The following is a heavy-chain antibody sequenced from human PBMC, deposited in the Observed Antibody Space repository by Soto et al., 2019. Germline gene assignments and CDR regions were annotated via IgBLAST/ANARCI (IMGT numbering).Heavy chain of an antibody. CDR3: ARGEGSGYWYYYYMDV. V-gene: IGHV1-8*01. CDR1: GYTFTSYD. D-gene: IGHD3-3*01. J-gene: IGHJ6*03. CDR2: MNPNSGNT. Sequence: ASVKVSCKASGYTFTSYDINWVRQATGQGLEWMGWMNPNSGNTGYAQEFQGRVTMTRNTSISTAYMELSSLRSEDTAVYYCARGEGSGYWYYYYMDVWGKGTTVTVS.